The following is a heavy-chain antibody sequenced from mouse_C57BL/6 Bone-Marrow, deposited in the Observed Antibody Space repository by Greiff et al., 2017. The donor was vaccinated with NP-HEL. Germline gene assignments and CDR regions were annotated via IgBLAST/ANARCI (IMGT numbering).Heavy chain of an antibody. J-gene: IGHJ4*01. CDR3: ARGGLLRGYAMDY. Sequence: VQLQESGAELVKPGASVKMSCKASGYTFTTYPIEWMKQNHGKSLEWIGNFHPYNDDTKYNEKFKGKATLTVEKSSSTVYLELSRLTSDDSAVYYCARGGLLRGYAMDYWGQGTSVTVSS. D-gene: IGHD2-3*01. V-gene: IGHV1-47*01. CDR1: GYTFTTYP. CDR2: FHPYNDDT.